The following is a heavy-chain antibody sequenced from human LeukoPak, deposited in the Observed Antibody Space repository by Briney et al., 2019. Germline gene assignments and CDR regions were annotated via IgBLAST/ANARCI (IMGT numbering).Heavy chain of an antibody. J-gene: IGHJ6*03. CDR1: GYTFDIYG. CDR3: ARAPSKYDFLSCYHYYYMDL. CDR2: ISSSSSYI. D-gene: IGHD3-3*01. V-gene: IGHV3-21*01. Sequence: GGSLRLSCAASGYTFDIYGMNWVRQAPGKGLEWVSSISSSSSYIYYADSVKGRFTISRDKAKNTTYMQMKSLRAEDTAVYYCARAPSKYDFLSCYHYYYMDLWAKGTTVPVSS.